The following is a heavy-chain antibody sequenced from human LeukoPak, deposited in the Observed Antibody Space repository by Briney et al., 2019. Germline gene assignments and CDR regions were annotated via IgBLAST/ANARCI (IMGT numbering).Heavy chain of an antibody. V-gene: IGHV3-73*01. Sequence: PGGSLKLSCAASGFTFSGSAMHWVRQASGKGLEWAGRIRSKANSYATAYAASVKGRFTISRDDSKNTAYLQMNSLKTEDTAVYYCTRVLSDTSSAKFDYWGQGTLVTVSS. CDR3: TRVLSDTSSAKFDY. CDR1: GFTFSGSA. CDR2: IRSKANSYAT. J-gene: IGHJ4*02. D-gene: IGHD6-13*01.